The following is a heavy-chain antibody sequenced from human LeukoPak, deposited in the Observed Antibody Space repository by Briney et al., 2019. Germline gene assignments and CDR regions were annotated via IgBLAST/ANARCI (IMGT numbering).Heavy chain of an antibody. CDR2: ISSSGSTI. CDR3: ARDPYYDILTGSGFDL. CDR1: GFTFSDYY. Sequence: RSGGSLRLSCAASGFTFSDYYMSWIRQAPGKGLEWVSYISSSGSTIYYADSVKGRFTISRDNAKNSLYLQMNSLRAEDTAVYYCARDPYYDILTGSGFDLWGRGTLVTVSS. J-gene: IGHJ2*01. V-gene: IGHV3-11*04. D-gene: IGHD3-9*01.